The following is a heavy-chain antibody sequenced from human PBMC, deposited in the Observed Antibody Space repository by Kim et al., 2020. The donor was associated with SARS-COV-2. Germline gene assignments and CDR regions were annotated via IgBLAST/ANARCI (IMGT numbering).Heavy chain of an antibody. J-gene: IGHJ6*02. CDR1: GYTFTSYY. CDR3: ARARTPLQVDYYDSSGTDYYYYGMDV. Sequence: ASVKVSCKASGYTFTSYYMHWVRQAPGQGLEWMGIINPSGGSTSYAQKFQGRVTMTRDTSTSTVYMELSSLRSEDTAVYYCARARTPLQVDYYDSSGTDYYYYGMDVWGQGTTVTVSS. CDR2: INPSGGST. D-gene: IGHD3-22*01. V-gene: IGHV1-46*01.